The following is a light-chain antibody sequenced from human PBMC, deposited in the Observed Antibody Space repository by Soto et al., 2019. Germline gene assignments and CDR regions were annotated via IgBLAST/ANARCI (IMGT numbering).Light chain of an antibody. CDR2: AAS. V-gene: IGKV1-17*01. Sequence: DIQMTQSPSSLSASVGDRVTITCRASQGVSNDLAWYQHKPGKAPKRLVYAASLLQSGVPSRFSGSGSGTEFTLTISSLQPDDFATYYCQQYNTYSTFGQGTRLEIK. J-gene: IGKJ5*01. CDR3: QQYNTYST. CDR1: QGVSND.